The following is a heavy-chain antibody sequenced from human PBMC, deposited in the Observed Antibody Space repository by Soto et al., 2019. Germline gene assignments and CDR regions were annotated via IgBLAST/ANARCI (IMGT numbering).Heavy chain of an antibody. CDR1: GGSIIGTNYY. Sequence: SETLSLTCTVSGGSIIGTNYYWAWIRQPPGRGLEWIGSIYHSGSTYYSPSLKSRVTISVDTSKSQFSLNLRTVTAPDTALYYCARWNDGTHDYWGQGTLVTVSS. J-gene: IGHJ4*02. V-gene: IGHV4-39*01. CDR3: ARWNDGTHDY. D-gene: IGHD1-1*01. CDR2: IYHSGST.